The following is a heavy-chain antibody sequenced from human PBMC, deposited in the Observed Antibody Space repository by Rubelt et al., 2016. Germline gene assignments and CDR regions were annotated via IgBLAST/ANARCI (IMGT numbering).Heavy chain of an antibody. J-gene: IGHJ4*02. CDR3: ASLFPSPTNVYTAFGELHYYFDY. Sequence: RQPPGKGLEWIGYIYYSGSTNYNPSLKSRVTISVDTSKNQFSLKLSSVTAADTAVYYCASLFPSPTNVYTAFGELHYYFDYWGQGTLVAVSS. CDR2: IYYSGST. V-gene: IGHV4-59*12. D-gene: IGHD3-10*01.